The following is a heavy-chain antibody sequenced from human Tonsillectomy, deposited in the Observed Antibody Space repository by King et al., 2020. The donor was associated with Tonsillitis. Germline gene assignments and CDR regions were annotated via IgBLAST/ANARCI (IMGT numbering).Heavy chain of an antibody. V-gene: IGHV4-39*02. CDR3: ASPYYYGSGSYWGY. J-gene: IGHJ1*01. Sequence: LQLQESGPGLVTPSETLSLTCTVSGGSIGSSSYYWGWIRQPPGKGLEWIGTIYYSGSTYYNPSLKSRVTISVDTSKNHLSLKLSSVTAADTAVYYCASPYYYGSGSYWGYWGQGTLVTVSS. CDR2: IYYSGST. CDR1: GGSIGSSSYY. D-gene: IGHD3-10*01.